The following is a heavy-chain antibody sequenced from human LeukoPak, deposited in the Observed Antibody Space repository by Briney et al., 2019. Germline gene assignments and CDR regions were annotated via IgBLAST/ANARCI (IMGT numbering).Heavy chain of an antibody. Sequence: GGSLKLSCAASGFSFSDCDMHWVRQAPGKGLEWVGRIGGKPKGYATAYAASVKGRFTISRDESKSTAYLQMNSLRPEDKAVYYCTTYSSGHHWGQGTLVTVSS. D-gene: IGHD6-19*01. V-gene: IGHV3-73*01. CDR1: GFSFSDCD. J-gene: IGHJ5*02. CDR2: IGGKPKGYAT. CDR3: TTYSSGHH.